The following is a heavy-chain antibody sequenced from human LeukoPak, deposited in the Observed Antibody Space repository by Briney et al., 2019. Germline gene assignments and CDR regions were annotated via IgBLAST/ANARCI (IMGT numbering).Heavy chain of an antibody. CDR1: GGSIRSNSHY. CDR2: IYYSGTT. Sequence: SETLSLTCTVSGGSIRSNSHYWGWIRQPPGKGLEWIGYIYYSGTTYYNPSLKSRVTISVDTSENQFSLKVSSVTAADTAVYYCARQSGGRYDFWSGSFQSQYSYYYMDVWGKGTTVTVSS. V-gene: IGHV4-39*01. CDR3: ARQSGGRYDFWSGSFQSQYSYYYMDV. J-gene: IGHJ6*03. D-gene: IGHD3-3*01.